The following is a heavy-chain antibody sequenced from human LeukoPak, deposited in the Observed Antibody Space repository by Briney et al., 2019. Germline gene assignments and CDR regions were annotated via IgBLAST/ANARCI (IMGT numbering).Heavy chain of an antibody. V-gene: IGHV3-7*01. CDR2: IKQDGGEK. Sequence: SGGSLRLSCAASGFTFSSYWMSWVRQAPGKGLEWVANIKQDGGEKYYVDSVKGRFTISRDNSKNTLYLQMNSLRAEDTAVYYCARDQGSSGYYFIYYYGMDVWGQGTTVTVSS. D-gene: IGHD3-22*01. CDR3: ARDQGSSGYYFIYYYGMDV. J-gene: IGHJ6*02. CDR1: GFTFSSYW.